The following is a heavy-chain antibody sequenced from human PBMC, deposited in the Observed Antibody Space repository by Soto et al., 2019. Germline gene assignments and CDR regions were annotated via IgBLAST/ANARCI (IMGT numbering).Heavy chain of an antibody. D-gene: IGHD3-10*02. CDR3: ATKPAVAYYYVAFDY. V-gene: IGHV3-30-3*01. CDR1: GFTFSSFA. J-gene: IGHJ4*02. Sequence: QVQLVESGGGVVQPGRSLRLSCAASGFTFSSFAMHWVRQAPGKGLEWLAVISFDGSTKYYADSVKGRFTISRDNSKNTLSLQMSSLRAEDTAVYYCATKPAVAYYYVAFDYGGQGTLVTVSS. CDR2: ISFDGSTK.